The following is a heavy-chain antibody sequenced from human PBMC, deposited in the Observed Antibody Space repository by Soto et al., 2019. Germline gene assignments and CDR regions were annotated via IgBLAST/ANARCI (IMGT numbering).Heavy chain of an antibody. CDR1: GGSISSGGYY. D-gene: IGHD3-16*01. J-gene: IGHJ5*02. V-gene: IGHV4-31*03. Sequence: SATLSLTCTVSGGSISSGGYYWSWIRQHPGKGLEWIGYIYYSGSTYYNPSLKSRVTISVDTSKNQFSLKLSSVTAADTAVYYCARAAYMITFGGVIAWGQGTLVTVSS. CDR3: ARAAYMITFGGVIA. CDR2: IYYSGST.